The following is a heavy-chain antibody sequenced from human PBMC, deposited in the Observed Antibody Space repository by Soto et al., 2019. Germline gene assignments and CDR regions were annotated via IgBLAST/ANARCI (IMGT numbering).Heavy chain of an antibody. CDR2: IYYSGSG. CDR3: ARHGDSSGWYLQP. Sequence: PSETLSLTCTFSGGSISSSSYYWGWIRQPPGKGLEWIGSIYYSGSGNYNPSLESRVTISVDTSKSQFSLKLSSVTAADTAVYFCARHGDSSGWYLQPWGQGTLVTVSS. V-gene: IGHV4-39*01. D-gene: IGHD6-19*01. CDR1: GGSISSSSYY. J-gene: IGHJ1*01.